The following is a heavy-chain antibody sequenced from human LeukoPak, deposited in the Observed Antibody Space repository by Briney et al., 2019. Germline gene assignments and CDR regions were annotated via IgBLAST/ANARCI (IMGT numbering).Heavy chain of an antibody. CDR3: ARTGLGLYSFDY. CDR2: ITGSLNSI. D-gene: IGHD3/OR15-3a*01. V-gene: IGHV3-48*01. Sequence: GGSLRLSCAASGFTFSSYSMNWVRQAPGKVLEWISYITGSLNSIHYADSVKGRFTISRDNAKNSVYLQMNGLRLEDTAVYYCARTGLGLYSFDYWGQGIQVTIFS. CDR1: GFTFSSYS. J-gene: IGHJ4*02.